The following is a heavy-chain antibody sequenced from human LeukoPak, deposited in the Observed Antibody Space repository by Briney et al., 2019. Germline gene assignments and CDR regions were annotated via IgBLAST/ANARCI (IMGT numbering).Heavy chain of an antibody. D-gene: IGHD1-26*01. Sequence: GGSLRLSCAASGFTFNNYPMTWVRQAPWKGLEWVSSIDSSGRFTFFSDSVKGRFAISRDNSKNTLYMQMNSLRVEDTALYYCVRLTGPSDVWGQGTLVTVSS. CDR2: IDSSGRFT. CDR1: GFTFNNYP. J-gene: IGHJ4*02. CDR3: VRLTGPSDV. V-gene: IGHV3-23*01.